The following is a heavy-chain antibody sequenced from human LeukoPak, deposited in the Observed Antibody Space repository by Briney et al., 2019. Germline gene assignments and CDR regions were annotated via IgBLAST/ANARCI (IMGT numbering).Heavy chain of an antibody. CDR1: GYILTELS. Sequence: GASVKVSCKVSGYILTELSMHWVRQAPGRGLEGMGGFDPEDGETIYAQKFQGRITMTEDTSTDTAYMELSSLRSEDTAVYYCATHSSGYYYVNPLWQHWGQGTLVTVSS. J-gene: IGHJ1*01. V-gene: IGHV1-24*01. CDR3: ATHSSGYYYVNPLWQH. CDR2: FDPEDGET. D-gene: IGHD3-22*01.